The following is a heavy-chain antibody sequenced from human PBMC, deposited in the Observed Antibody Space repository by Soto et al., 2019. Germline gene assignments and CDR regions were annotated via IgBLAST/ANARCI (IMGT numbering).Heavy chain of an antibody. CDR1: GYTFTSFG. V-gene: IGHV1-18*04. Sequence: QVQLVQSGAEVKKPGASVKVSCQASGYTFTSFGISCVRQAPGQALEWMGWISVYNGDTNYVQKLQGRVTMTTDTSTPTASMEVRSLRSDDTAVYYCARDRKYSPYCGGYCGHYFDYCGQGPLVTVSS. D-gene: IGHD2-21*02. CDR2: ISVYNGDT. CDR3: ARDRKYSPYCGGYCGHYFDY. J-gene: IGHJ4*02.